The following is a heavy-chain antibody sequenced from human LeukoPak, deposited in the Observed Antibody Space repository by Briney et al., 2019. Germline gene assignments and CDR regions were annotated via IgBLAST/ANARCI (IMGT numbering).Heavy chain of an antibody. V-gene: IGHV3-21*01. CDR3: ARDSVGRSNWFDP. J-gene: IGHJ5*02. Sequence: PGGSLRLSCAASGFTFSTYSMVWVRQAPGKGLEWVSSISSDSSYIYYADSVKGRLTISRDNAKNSLYLQMSSLRGEDTAVYYCARDSVGRSNWFDPWGQGTLVTVSS. CDR2: ISSDSSYI. CDR1: GFTFSTYS.